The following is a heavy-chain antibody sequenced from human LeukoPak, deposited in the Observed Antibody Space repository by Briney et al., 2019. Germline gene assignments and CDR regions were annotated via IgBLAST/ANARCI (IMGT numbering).Heavy chain of an antibody. D-gene: IGHD3-16*01. CDR2: IYYSGST. CDR1: GGSISSGGYY. CDR3: ARGGRLQDNWFDP. J-gene: IGHJ5*02. V-gene: IGHV4-31*03. Sequence: SETLSLTCTVSGGSISSGGYYWSWIRQHPGKGLEWIGYIYYSGSTYYNPSLESRVTISVDTSKNQFSLKLSSVTAADTAVYYCARGGRLQDNWFDPWGQGTLVTVSS.